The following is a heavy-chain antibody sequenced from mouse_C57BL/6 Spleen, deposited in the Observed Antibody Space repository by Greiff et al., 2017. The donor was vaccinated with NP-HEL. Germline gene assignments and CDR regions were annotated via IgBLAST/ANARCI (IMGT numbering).Heavy chain of an antibody. V-gene: IGHV1-26*01. CDR3: ASGGIFYYGSSPDY. J-gene: IGHJ2*01. CDR1: GYTFTDYY. D-gene: IGHD1-1*01. CDR2: INPNNGGT. Sequence: EVQLQQSGPELVKPGASVKISCKASGYTFTDYYMNWVKQSHGKSLEWIGDINPNNGGTSYNQKFKGKATLTVDKSSSTAYMELRSLTSEDSAVYYCASGGIFYYGSSPDYWGQGTTLTVSS.